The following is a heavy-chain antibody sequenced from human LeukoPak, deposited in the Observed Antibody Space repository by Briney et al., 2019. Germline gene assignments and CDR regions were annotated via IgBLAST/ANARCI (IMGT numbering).Heavy chain of an antibody. V-gene: IGHV4-4*07. J-gene: IGHJ6*03. Sequence: SETLPLTCTVSGGSISSYYWSWIRQPAGKGLEWIGRIYTSGSTNYNPSLKSRVTMSVDTSKNQFSLKLSSVTAADTAVYYCARERPPGWLLHPAYYYYYYYMDLWGKGTTVTVSS. CDR1: GGSISSYY. CDR3: ARERPPGWLLHPAYYYYYYYMDL. CDR2: IYTSGST. D-gene: IGHD2-15*01.